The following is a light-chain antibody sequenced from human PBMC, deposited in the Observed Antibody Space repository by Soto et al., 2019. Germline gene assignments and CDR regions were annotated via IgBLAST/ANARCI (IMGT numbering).Light chain of an antibody. V-gene: IGKV1D-12*01. CDR2: GAS. CDR3: QQGYSFPIT. CDR1: QDIACY. J-gene: IGKJ5*01. Sequence: DIQVTQSPSSVSASVGDRVTITCRASQDIACYLAWYQQKPGRAPELLIHGASRLQSGVPARFSGSGSGTDFTLSINSLQPEDFATYYCQQGYSFPITFGQGTRLEIK.